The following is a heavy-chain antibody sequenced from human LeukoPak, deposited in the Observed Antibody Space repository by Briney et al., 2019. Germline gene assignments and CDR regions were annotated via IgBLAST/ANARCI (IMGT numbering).Heavy chain of an antibody. Sequence: GGSLRLSCAVSGFTFSSYAMSWVRQAPGKGLEWVSSITGSGGSTYYADSVRGRFTISRDNPKNTLYLQMNSLRAEDTAVYYCAKAELVATIRSPIDYWGQGTLVTVSS. CDR1: GFTFSSYA. D-gene: IGHD5-12*01. CDR2: ITGSGGST. V-gene: IGHV3-23*01. J-gene: IGHJ4*02. CDR3: AKAELVATIRSPIDY.